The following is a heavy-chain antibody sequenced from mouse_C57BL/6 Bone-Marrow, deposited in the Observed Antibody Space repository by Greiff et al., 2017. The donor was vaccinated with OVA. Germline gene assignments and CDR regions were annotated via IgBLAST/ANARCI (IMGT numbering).Heavy chain of an antibody. CDR3: ARGVYYGGSYAAIDY. V-gene: IGHV1-54*01. CDR1: GYAFTNYL. Sequence: QVQLQQSGAELVRPGTSVKVSCKASGYAFTNYLIEWVKQRPGQGLEWIGVITPGNGGTNYNEKFKGKATLTADKSSSTAYMQLSSLTSEDSAVYFCARGVYYGGSYAAIDYWGQGTSVTVSS. J-gene: IGHJ4*01. D-gene: IGHD1-1*01. CDR2: ITPGNGGT.